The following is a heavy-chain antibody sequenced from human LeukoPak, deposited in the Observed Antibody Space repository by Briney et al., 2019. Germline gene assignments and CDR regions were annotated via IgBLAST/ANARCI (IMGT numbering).Heavy chain of an antibody. Sequence: GGSLSLSCAASGFTFSSYCMHWVRQAPGKGLEWVAVISYDGSNKYYADSVKGRFTISRDNSKNTLYLQMNSLRAEDTAVYYCAKVLVPNYYDSSPPDVGGQGTLVTVSS. V-gene: IGHV3-30*18. CDR2: ISYDGSNK. J-gene: IGHJ4*02. D-gene: IGHD3-22*01. CDR3: AKVLVPNYYDSSPPDV. CDR1: GFTFSSYC.